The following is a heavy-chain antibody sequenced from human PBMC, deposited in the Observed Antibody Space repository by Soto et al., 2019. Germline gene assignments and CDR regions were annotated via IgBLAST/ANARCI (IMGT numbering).Heavy chain of an antibody. J-gene: IGHJ6*03. D-gene: IGHD2-15*01. V-gene: IGHV1-3*01. Sequence: ASVKVSCKASGYTFTSYAMHWVRQAPGQRLEWMGWINAGNGNTKYSQKFQGRVIITRDTSASTAYMELSSLRSEDTAVYYCARDFYLGYCSGGSCYGGYYYYYMDVWGKGTTVTVSS. CDR2: INAGNGNT. CDR3: ARDFYLGYCSGGSCYGGYYYYYMDV. CDR1: GYTFTSYA.